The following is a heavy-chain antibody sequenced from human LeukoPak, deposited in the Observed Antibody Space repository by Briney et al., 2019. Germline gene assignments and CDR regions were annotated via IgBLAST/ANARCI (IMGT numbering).Heavy chain of an antibody. CDR3: ANNRDYYDSSGLYYFDY. Sequence: GGSLRLSCAASGFTFSGYAMSWVRQAPGKGLEWVSAISGSGGSTYYADSVKGRFTISRDNSKNTLYLQMNSLRAEDTAVYYCANNRDYYDSSGLYYFDYWGQGTLVTVSS. V-gene: IGHV3-23*01. CDR1: GFTFSGYA. CDR2: ISGSGGST. D-gene: IGHD3-22*01. J-gene: IGHJ4*02.